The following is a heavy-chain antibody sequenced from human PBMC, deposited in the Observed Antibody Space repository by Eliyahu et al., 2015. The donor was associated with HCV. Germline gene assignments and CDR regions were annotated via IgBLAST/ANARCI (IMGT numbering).Heavy chain of an antibody. CDR3: ARENCSGGSCYDFDH. CDR2: INHSGST. V-gene: IGHV4-34*01. CDR1: GGSFSGYY. Sequence: QVQLQQWGAGLLKPSETLSLTCAVYGGSFSGYYWSWIRQPPGKGLEWIGEINHSGSTNYNPSLKSRVTISVDTSKNQFSLKLSSVTAADTAVYYCARENCSGGSCYDFDHWGQGTLVTVSS. D-gene: IGHD2-15*01. J-gene: IGHJ4*02.